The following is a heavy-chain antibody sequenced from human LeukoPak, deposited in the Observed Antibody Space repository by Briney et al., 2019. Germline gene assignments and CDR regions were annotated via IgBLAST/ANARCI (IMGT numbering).Heavy chain of an antibody. Sequence: ASVKVSCKASRYTFTNYHINWVRQAPGQGLEWMGWINPNTGDRGYAQKFQGRVSITSDTSISTAYMELGSPRSEDTAVYFCARTTSLTASGYDYWGQGTLVTVSS. CDR3: ARTTSLTASGYDY. J-gene: IGHJ4*02. V-gene: IGHV1-8*03. CDR1: RYTFTNYH. CDR2: INPNTGDR. D-gene: IGHD2-21*02.